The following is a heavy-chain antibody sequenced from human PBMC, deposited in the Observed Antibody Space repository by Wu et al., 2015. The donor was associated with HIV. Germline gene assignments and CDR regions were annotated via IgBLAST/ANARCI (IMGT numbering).Heavy chain of an antibody. CDR2: VSANNGDT. Sequence: QVQLVQSGAEVRKPGASVKVSCKASGYTFSDYGINWLRQAPGQGLEWMGWVSANNGDTNYAQKFQGRVTMTTDTYTTTAYMELRSLTSDDTAMYYCAVMVRGVIIRRYFDYWGQGTLVIVSS. J-gene: IGHJ4*02. V-gene: IGHV1-18*01. CDR1: GYTFSDYG. D-gene: IGHD3-10*01. CDR3: AVMVRGVIIRRYFDY.